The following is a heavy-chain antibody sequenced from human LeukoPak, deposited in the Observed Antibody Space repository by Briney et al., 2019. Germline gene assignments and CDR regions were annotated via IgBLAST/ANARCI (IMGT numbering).Heavy chain of an antibody. CDR2: IYGSETT. J-gene: IGHJ4*02. D-gene: IGHD6-13*01. CDR3: ASRPGGSTWYGVFDY. CDR1: GDSMSNHF. V-gene: IGHV4-59*11. Sequence: PSETLSLTCTVSGDSMSNHFWSWIRQPLGKGLEWIGYIYGSETTNYNPSLKSRVTMSVGTSENQFSLKLSSVTAADTALYYCASRPGGSTWYGVFDYWSRGTLVTVSS.